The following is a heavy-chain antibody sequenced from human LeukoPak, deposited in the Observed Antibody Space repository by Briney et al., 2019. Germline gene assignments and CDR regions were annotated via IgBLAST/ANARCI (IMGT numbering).Heavy chain of an antibody. CDR1: GFPFSHHW. CDR2: ISSDESSP. V-gene: IGHV3-74*01. CDR3: TRNPDGRNWFDP. D-gene: IGHD1-14*01. J-gene: IGHJ5*02. Sequence: GGSLRLSCAASGFPFSHHWMHWLREAPGKALVWVSHISSDESSPTYAVSVKGRFSISRENRKNALYLEMNSLRVEDTAMYYCTRNPDGRNWFDPWGRGTLVTVSS.